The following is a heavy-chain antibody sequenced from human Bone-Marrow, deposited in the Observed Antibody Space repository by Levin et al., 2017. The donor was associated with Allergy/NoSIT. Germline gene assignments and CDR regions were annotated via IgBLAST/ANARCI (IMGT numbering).Heavy chain of an antibody. D-gene: IGHD2-15*01. J-gene: IGHJ5*02. CDR2: IYPGDSDT. CDR1: GYSFTSYW. V-gene: IGHV5-51*01. CDR3: ARHLYCSGGSCYHGGWFDP. Sequence: GESLKISCKGSGYSFTSYWIGWVRQMPGKGLEWMGIIYPGDSDTRYSPSFQGQVTISADKSISTAYLQWSSLKASDTAMYYCARHLYCSGGSCYHGGWFDPWGQGTLVTVSS.